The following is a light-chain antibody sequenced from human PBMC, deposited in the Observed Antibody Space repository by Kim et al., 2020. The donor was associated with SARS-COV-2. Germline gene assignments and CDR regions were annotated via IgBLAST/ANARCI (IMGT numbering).Light chain of an antibody. Sequence: SAGERASLSCRASQSVSSSYLAWYQKKPGQAHRLSIYGASNSATGIPDRFRGSGSGTDFNLTISRLEPEDIAVYYCHQYGSSPDTFGQGTKLEI. CDR3: HQYGSSPDT. CDR2: GAS. V-gene: IGKV3-20*01. J-gene: IGKJ2*01. CDR1: QSVSSSY.